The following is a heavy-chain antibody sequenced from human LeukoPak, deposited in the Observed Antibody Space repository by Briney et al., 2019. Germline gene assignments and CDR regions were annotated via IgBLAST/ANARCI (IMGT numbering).Heavy chain of an antibody. CDR2: IYHSGST. CDR3: ARRGSYYDSSGFDY. CDR1: GGSISSSNW. D-gene: IGHD3-22*01. J-gene: IGHJ4*02. Sequence: NPSETLSLTCAVSGGSISSSNWWSWVRQPPGKGLEWIGEIYHSGSTNYNPSLKSRVTISVDKSKNQFSLKLSSVTAADTAVYYCARRGSYYDSSGFDYWGQGTLVAVSS. V-gene: IGHV4-4*02.